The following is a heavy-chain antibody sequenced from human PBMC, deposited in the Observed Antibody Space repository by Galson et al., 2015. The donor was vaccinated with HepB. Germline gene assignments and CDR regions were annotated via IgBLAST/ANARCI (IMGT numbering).Heavy chain of an antibody. D-gene: IGHD3-22*01. CDR1: GYTFTDYY. CDR2: VDPEDGET. CDR3: ATRMNYYDGDWFDP. J-gene: IGHJ5*02. V-gene: IGHV1-69-2*01. Sequence: VKVSCKVSGYTFTDYYMHWVQQAPGKGLEWMGLVDPEDGETIYAEKFQGRVTITADTSTDTAYMELSSLRSEDTAVYYCATRMNYYDGDWFDPWGQGTLVTVSS.